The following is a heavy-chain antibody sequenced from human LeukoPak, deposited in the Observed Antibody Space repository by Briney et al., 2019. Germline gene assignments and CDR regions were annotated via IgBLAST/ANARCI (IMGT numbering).Heavy chain of an antibody. CDR2: INADGSAE. V-gene: IGHV3-7*01. Sequence: GGSLRLSCAASGFTLSDYWMMWVRQTPEKGLERVANINADGSAEYYGDSVKGRSTISRDNAKNSLSLQMNSLRVEDTALYYCARGKIDFWGQGILVTVSS. J-gene: IGHJ4*02. CDR1: GFTLSDYW. CDR3: ARGKIDF.